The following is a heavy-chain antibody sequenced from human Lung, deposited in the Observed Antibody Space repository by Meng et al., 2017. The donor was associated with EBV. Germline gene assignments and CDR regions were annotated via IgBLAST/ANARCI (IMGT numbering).Heavy chain of an antibody. CDR2: ITPSSGGT. V-gene: IGHV1-2*06. Sequence: QGQQVQDGAEVNKPGASGKVSCKASGYTFPGYYMHWLRQAPGQGLEWVGRITPSSGGTTYAQKFQGRVTMTRDTSISTAYMELSSLRSDDAAIYYCVRANLGSADYWGQGTLVTVSS. CDR1: GYTFPGYY. CDR3: VRANLGSADY. J-gene: IGHJ4*02. D-gene: IGHD7-27*01.